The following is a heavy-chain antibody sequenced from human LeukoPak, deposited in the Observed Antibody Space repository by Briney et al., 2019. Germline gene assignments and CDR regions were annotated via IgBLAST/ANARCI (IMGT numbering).Heavy chain of an antibody. Sequence: GGSLRLSCAASGFTFSSYAMSWVRQAPGKGLEWVSDISGSGISTYYADSVKGRFTISRDNAKNSLYLQMNSLRAEDTAVYYCARDIKGQYQDAFDIWGQGTMVTVSS. CDR1: GFTFSSYA. D-gene: IGHD2-2*01. CDR2: ISGSGIST. V-gene: IGHV3-23*01. CDR3: ARDIKGQYQDAFDI. J-gene: IGHJ3*02.